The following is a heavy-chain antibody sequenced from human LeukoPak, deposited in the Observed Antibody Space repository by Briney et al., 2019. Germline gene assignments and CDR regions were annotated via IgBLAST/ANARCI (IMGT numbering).Heavy chain of an antibody. CDR1: GGSFSGYY. V-gene: IGHV4-34*01. J-gene: IGHJ4*02. Sequence: PSETLSLTCAVYGGSFSGYYWSWIRQPPGKGLGWIGEINHSGSTNYNPSLKSRVTISVDTSKNQFSLKLSSVTAADTAVYYCASPMVRGANDYWGQGTLVTVSS. D-gene: IGHD3-10*01. CDR2: INHSGST. CDR3: ASPMVRGANDY.